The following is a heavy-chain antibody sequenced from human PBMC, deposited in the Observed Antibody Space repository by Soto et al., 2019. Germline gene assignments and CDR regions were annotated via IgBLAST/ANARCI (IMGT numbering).Heavy chain of an antibody. J-gene: IGHJ2*01. CDR1: GGSITSHY. V-gene: IGHV4-59*08. CDR3: ARQVVTGYWYFDL. Sequence: QVQLQESGPGLVKPSETLSLTCTVSGGSITSHYWTWFRQPPGKALEWIGNVHNSGSTNYNPSLTSRVTLSGDTAENQFSLKLSSVTAADTAVYWCARQVVTGYWYFDLWGRGTLVTVSS. D-gene: IGHD2-15*01. CDR2: VHNSGST.